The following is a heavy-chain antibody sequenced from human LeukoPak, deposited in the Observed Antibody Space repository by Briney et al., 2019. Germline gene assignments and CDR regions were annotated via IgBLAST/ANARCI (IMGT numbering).Heavy chain of an antibody. Sequence: GGSLRLSCAASGFTFSSYAMSWVRQAPGKGPEWVSVIYSDGNTYYADSVKGRFTISRDNSKNTLYLQMNSLRAEDTAVYYCVRDLTWGQGTLVTVSS. CDR3: VRDLT. J-gene: IGHJ5*02. CDR1: GFTFSSYA. V-gene: IGHV3-23*03. CDR2: IYSDGNT.